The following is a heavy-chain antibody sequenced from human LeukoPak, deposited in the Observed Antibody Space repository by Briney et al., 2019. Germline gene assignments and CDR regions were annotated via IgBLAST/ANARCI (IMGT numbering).Heavy chain of an antibody. D-gene: IGHD4-17*01. CDR2: IYYSGST. Sequence: SETLSLTCTVSGVSISSYYWSWIRQPPGRGLEWIGYIYYSGSTNYNPSLKSRVTISVDTSKNQFSLKLSSVTAADTAVYYCAREGYGDYGQYWYFDLWGRGTLVTVSS. J-gene: IGHJ2*01. CDR3: AREGYGDYGQYWYFDL. CDR1: GVSISSYY. V-gene: IGHV4-59*12.